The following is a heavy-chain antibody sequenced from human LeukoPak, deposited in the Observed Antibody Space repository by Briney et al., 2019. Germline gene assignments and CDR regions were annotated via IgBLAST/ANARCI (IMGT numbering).Heavy chain of an antibody. CDR2: IKSKTDGGTT. J-gene: IGHJ4*02. D-gene: IGHD3-22*01. CDR3: TTVEYDSRGPCPH. V-gene: IGHV3-15*07. CDR1: GFTFSSYA. Sequence: GGSLRLSCAASGFTFSSYAMHWVRQAPGKGLEWVGRIKSKTDGGTTDYAAPVKGRFTISRDDSKNTLYLQMNSLKTEDTAVYYCTTVEYDSRGPCPHWGQGTLVTVSS.